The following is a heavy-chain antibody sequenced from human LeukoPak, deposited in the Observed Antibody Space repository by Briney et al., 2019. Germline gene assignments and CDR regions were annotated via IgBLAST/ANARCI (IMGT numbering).Heavy chain of an antibody. D-gene: IGHD5-18*01. CDR2: IYSGGST. CDR1: GFTVSSNY. Sequence: GGSLRLSCAASGFTVSSNYMSWVRQAPGKGLGWVSVIYSGGSTYYADSVKGRFTISRDNSKNTLYLQMNSLRAEDTAVYYCASLEGGYSYAFWYWGQGTLVTVSS. CDR3: ASLEGGYSYAFWY. J-gene: IGHJ4*02. V-gene: IGHV3-53*01.